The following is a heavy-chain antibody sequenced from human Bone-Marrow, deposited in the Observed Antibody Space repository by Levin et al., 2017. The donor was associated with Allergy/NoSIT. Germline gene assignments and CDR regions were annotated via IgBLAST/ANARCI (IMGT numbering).Heavy chain of an antibody. D-gene: IGHD5-12*01. V-gene: IGHV3-7*01. CDR1: GFTLTTYW. CDR3: ARENWLFDL. CDR2: ISPDGSGK. Sequence: GESLRLSCAASGFTLTTYWMSWVRQAPGKGLEWVANISPDGSGKNYVDSVKGRFTNSRDNAKNSIYLQMNSLRAEDTAVYYCARENWLFDLWGRGTLVTVSS. J-gene: IGHJ2*01.